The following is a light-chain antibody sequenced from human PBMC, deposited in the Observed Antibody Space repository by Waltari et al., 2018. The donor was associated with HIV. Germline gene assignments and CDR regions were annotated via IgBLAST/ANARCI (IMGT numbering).Light chain of an antibody. J-gene: IGLJ1*01. CDR1: SSDVGGYNY. CDR3: SSYTSSSTLYV. Sequence: QSALTQPASVSGSPGQSITISCTGTSSDVGGYNYVSWYQQHPGKVPKLMIFEVSNRPSGVSKRFSGSKSGNTASLTISGLQAEDEADYYCSSYTSSSTLYVFGSGTKVTVL. CDR2: EVS. V-gene: IGLV2-14*01.